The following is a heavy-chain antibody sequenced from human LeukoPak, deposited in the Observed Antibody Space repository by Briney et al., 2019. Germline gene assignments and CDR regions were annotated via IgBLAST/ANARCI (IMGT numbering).Heavy chain of an antibody. V-gene: IGHV3-11*01. Sequence: PGGSLRLSCAASGFTFSDYYMSWIRQAPGKGLQWVSYISSSGSTIYYADSVKGRFTISRDNAKNSLYLQMNSLRAEDTAVYYCARDRRHLRGYFDLWGRGTLVTVSS. J-gene: IGHJ2*01. CDR3: ARDRRHLRGYFDL. CDR2: ISSSGSTI. CDR1: GFTFSDYY.